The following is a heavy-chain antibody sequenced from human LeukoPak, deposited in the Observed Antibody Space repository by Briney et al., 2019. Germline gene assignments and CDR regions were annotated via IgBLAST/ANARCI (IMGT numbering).Heavy chain of an antibody. CDR3: ARGLLRSSSWYVWFDP. D-gene: IGHD6-13*01. Sequence: PSETLSLTCAVYGGSFSGYYWSWIRRPPGKGLEWIGEINHSGSTNYNPSLKSRVTISVDTSKNQFSLKLSSVTAADTAVYYCARGLLRSSSWYVWFDPWGQGTLVTVSS. CDR1: GGSFSGYY. J-gene: IGHJ5*02. CDR2: INHSGST. V-gene: IGHV4-34*01.